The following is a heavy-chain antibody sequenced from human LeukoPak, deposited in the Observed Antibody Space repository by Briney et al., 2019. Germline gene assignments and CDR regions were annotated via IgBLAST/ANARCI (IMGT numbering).Heavy chain of an antibody. CDR2: IYYSGST. J-gene: IGHJ4*02. D-gene: IGHD5-18*01. CDR1: GDSVSSNNYY. CDR3: ARGYSYLYYFDY. V-gene: IGHV4-30-4*08. Sequence: SETLSLTCTVSGDSVSSNNYYWSWIRQPPGKGLEWIGYIYYSGSTYYNPSLKSRVTISVDTSKNQFSLKLSSVTAADTAVYYCARGYSYLYYFDYWGQGTLVTVSS.